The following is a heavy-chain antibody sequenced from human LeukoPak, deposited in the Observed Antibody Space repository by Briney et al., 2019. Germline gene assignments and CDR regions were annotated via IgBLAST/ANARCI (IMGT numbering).Heavy chain of an antibody. CDR2: INPNSGGT. J-gene: IGHJ4*02. V-gene: IGHV1-2*02. CDR1: GYAFTGYY. D-gene: IGHD5-18*01. CDR3: ASGAYSYGSHLLDY. Sequence: ASVKVSCEASGYAFTGYYMHWVRQAPGQGLEWMGWINPNSGGTNYAQKFQGRVTMTRDTSISTAYMELSRLRSDDTAVYYCASGAYSYGSHLLDYWGQGTLVTVSS.